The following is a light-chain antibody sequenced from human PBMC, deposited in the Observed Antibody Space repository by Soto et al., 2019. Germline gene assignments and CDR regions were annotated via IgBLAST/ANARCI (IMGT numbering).Light chain of an antibody. CDR2: DAS. CDR1: QSISSC. J-gene: IGKJ1*01. CDR3: QQYNSYSVT. V-gene: IGKV1-5*01. Sequence: IQMTQAQSTLSASVGDRVTITCRASQSISSCLAWYQQKPGKAPKLLIYDASSLESGVPSRFSGSGSGTEFTLTISSLQPDDFATYYCQQYNSYSVTFGQGTKVEIK.